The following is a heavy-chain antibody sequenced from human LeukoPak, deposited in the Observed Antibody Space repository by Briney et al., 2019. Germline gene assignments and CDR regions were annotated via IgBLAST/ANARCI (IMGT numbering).Heavy chain of an antibody. CDR1: GGTFSRDYA. J-gene: IGHJ4*02. V-gene: IGHV1-69*05. CDR3: AREDYGDYGDY. Sequence: ASVKVSCKASGGTFSRDYAISWVRQAPGQGLEWVGGIIPSFSTANYAQKFQGRVTITTDESTSTAYMELSSLRSEDTAVYYCAREDYGDYGDYWGQGTLVTVSS. D-gene: IGHD4-17*01. CDR2: IIPSFSTA.